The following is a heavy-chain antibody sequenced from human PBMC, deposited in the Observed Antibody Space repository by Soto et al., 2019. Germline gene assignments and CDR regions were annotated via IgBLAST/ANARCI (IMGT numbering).Heavy chain of an antibody. Sequence: SATLSLTCPFSGFSISSSSYYWGWIRQPPGKGLEWIGSIYYSGSTYYNPSLKSRVTISVDTSKNQFSLKLSSVTAADTAVYYCAANYDFWSGADKYYFDFWGQGTLVTVSS. V-gene: IGHV4-39*01. CDR1: GFSISSSSYY. J-gene: IGHJ4*02. CDR3: AANYDFWSGADKYYFDF. D-gene: IGHD3-3*01. CDR2: IYYSGST.